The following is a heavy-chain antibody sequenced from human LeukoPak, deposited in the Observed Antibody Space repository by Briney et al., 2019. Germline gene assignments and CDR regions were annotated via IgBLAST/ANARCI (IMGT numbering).Heavy chain of an antibody. CDR1: GFTFSDYW. Sequence: PGGSLRLSCVASGFTFSDYWMTWVRQAPGKGLEWVANIKQDGSEKYYVDSVKGRFTISRDNAKNSLYLQMNTLRAEDTAVYYCARGSPVDYWGQGTLVTLSS. CDR3: ARGSPVDY. J-gene: IGHJ4*02. V-gene: IGHV3-7*01. CDR2: IKQDGSEK.